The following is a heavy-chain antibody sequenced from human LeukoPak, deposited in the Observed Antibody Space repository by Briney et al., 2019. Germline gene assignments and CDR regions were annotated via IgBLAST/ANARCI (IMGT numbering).Heavy chain of an antibody. V-gene: IGHV3-7*01. CDR1: GFTFDDFY. D-gene: IGHD3-22*01. Sequence: GGSLRLSCAASGFTFDDFYMTWIRQVAGKGLQWVANIKTDGSEKYYVDSVKGRFTISRDNAKNSLYLQMNSLRAEDTAVYYCATYSSLNRREFQFWGQGTLLTVSS. CDR3: ATYSSLNRREFQF. CDR2: IKTDGSEK. J-gene: IGHJ1*01.